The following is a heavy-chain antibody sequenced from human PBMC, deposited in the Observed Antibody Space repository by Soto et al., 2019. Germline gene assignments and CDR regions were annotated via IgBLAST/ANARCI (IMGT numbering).Heavy chain of an antibody. CDR1: GGSISSSSYY. V-gene: IGHV4-39*01. J-gene: IGHJ6*02. D-gene: IGHD2-2*01. CDR2: IYYSGST. Sequence: PSETLSLTCTVSGGSISSSSYYWGWIRQPPGKGLEWIGYIYYSGSTYYNPSLQSRLTISVDTSNNQFSLKLSSVTAADTAVYYCAKLAGYCSGTSCYGHYAMAVWGQGTTVTVSS. CDR3: AKLAGYCSGTSCYGHYAMAV.